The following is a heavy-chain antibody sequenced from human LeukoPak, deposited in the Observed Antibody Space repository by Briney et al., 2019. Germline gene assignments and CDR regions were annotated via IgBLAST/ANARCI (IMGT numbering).Heavy chain of an antibody. CDR3: ARQGEMATEFDY. CDR2: IYYSGST. D-gene: IGHD5-24*01. V-gene: IGHV4-59*08. J-gene: IGHJ4*02. CDR1: GGSISSYY. Sequence: SETLSLTCTVSGGSISSYYWSWIRQPPGKGLEWIGYIYYSGSTNYSPSLKSRVTISVDTSKNQFSLKLSSVTAADTAVYYCARQGEMATEFDYWGQGTLVTVSS.